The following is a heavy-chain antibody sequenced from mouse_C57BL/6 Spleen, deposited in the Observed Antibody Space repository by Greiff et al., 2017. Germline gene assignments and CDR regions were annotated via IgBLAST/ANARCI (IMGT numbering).Heavy chain of an antibody. CDR2: ISAGGGYT. V-gene: IGHV5-4*01. D-gene: IGHD2-5*01. CDR1: GFTFSSYA. J-gene: IGHJ2*01. Sequence: EVQLLESGGGLVKPGGSLKLSCAASGFTFSSYAMPWVRQTPEKRLEWVATISAGGGYTYYPANVKGRFTISRDTANNNPYLQMSHLKSEDTAMYYCAIRDYSSTNYLGYWGQGTTLTVSS. CDR3: AIRDYSSTNYLGY.